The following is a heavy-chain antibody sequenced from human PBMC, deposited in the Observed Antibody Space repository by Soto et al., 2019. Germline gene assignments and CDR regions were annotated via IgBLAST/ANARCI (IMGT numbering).Heavy chain of an antibody. Sequence: QVQLVESGGGAVQPGRSLRLSCAASGFTFSSYAMHWVRQAPGKGLEWVAVISYDGSNKYYADSVKGRFTISRDNSKNTLYLQMNSLRAEDTAVYYCARDAGDSSGWYEYYFDYWGQGILVTVSS. CDR2: ISYDGSNK. J-gene: IGHJ4*02. CDR1: GFTFSSYA. V-gene: IGHV3-30-3*01. CDR3: ARDAGDSSGWYEYYFDY. D-gene: IGHD6-19*01.